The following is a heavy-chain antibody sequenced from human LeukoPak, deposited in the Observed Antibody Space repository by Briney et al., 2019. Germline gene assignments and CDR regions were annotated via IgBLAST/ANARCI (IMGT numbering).Heavy chain of an antibody. CDR1: GGSISDYY. J-gene: IGHJ6*02. Sequence: SETLSLTCNVSGGSISDYYWTWIRQPAGKGLEWIGRIYSSGTTTYNPSLKSRVAMSVDTSRNQFSLKLSSVTAADTAVYYCARVSPIAVAGSSYYYAMDVWGQGTTVTVSS. CDR2: IYSSGTT. V-gene: IGHV4-4*07. CDR3: ARVSPIAVAGSSYYYAMDV. D-gene: IGHD6-19*01.